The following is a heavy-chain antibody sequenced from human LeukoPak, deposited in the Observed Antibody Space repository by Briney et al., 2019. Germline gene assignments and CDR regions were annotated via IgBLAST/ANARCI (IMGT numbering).Heavy chain of an antibody. D-gene: IGHD5-18*01. CDR3: ARDHGRSYNYGSDALDI. Sequence: PSQTLSLTCSVSGGSIKGGGFFWNWVRHHPGKGLEWIGHIYYSGSTSYNPSAKSRVTIAVDTSKNQFSLKLTSVTAADTAMYYCARDHGRSYNYGSDALDIWGQGSLVTVSA. J-gene: IGHJ3*02. CDR2: IYYSGST. CDR1: GGSIKGGGFF. V-gene: IGHV4-31*03.